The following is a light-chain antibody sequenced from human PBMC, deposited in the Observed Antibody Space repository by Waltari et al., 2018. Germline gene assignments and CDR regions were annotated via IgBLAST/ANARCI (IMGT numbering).Light chain of an antibody. Sequence: QSVLTQPPSVSAAPGQKVTISCPGSISNIWNSSFSWYQLLPGRAPKLLIYDNNRRPSGTPDRFSGSKSGTSATLGITGLQTGDEADYYCGTWDSSLSAVVFGAGTKLTVL. CDR1: ISNIWNSS. J-gene: IGLJ2*01. CDR3: GTWDSSLSAVV. CDR2: DNN. V-gene: IGLV1-51*01.